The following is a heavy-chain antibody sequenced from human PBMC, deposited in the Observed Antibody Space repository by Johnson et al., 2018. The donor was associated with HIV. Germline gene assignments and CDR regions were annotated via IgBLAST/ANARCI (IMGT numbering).Heavy chain of an antibody. D-gene: IGHD3-16*02. CDR3: ARGSIMITFGGVIPDAFDI. CDR2: IEAGGST. CDR1: GFFVGGTF. Sequence: VQLVESGGGLVHPGGSLRLSCAVSGFFVGGTFMNWVRQAPGKGLEWVSVIEAGGSTYYADSVKGRFTISRDNSKNTLYLQMNSLRAEDTALYYCARGSIMITFGGVIPDAFDIWGQGTLVIVSS. J-gene: IGHJ3*02. V-gene: IGHV3-66*01.